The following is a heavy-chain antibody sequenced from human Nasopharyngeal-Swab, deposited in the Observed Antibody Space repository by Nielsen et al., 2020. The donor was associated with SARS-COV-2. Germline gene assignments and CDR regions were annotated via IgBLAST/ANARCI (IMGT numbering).Heavy chain of an antibody. CDR1: GFNFNYYS. CDR3: ASAHRAYGDSGYYPLDY. V-gene: IGHV3-48*04. J-gene: IGHJ4*02. CDR2: ITSGSAII. Sequence: GGSLRLSCAASGFNFNYYSMNWVRQAPGKGLEWISYITSGSAIIYYADSVKGRFTISRDNARNLLYLQMNSLRAEDTAVYYCASAHRAYGDSGYYPLDYWGKGTLVTVSS. D-gene: IGHD3-22*01.